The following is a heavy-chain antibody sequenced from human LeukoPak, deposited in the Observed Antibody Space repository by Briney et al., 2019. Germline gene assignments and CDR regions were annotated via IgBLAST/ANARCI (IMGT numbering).Heavy chain of an antibody. CDR3: SRSSGPLDF. D-gene: IGHD6-6*01. Sequence: PGGSLRLSCAASGFRFSDYYMSWIRQAPGKGLEWVSYIGSSGTTIYYADSVRGRFTISRENAENSVYLQMNSLRAEDTAVYYCSRSSGPLDFWGQGTLVTVSS. V-gene: IGHV3-11*04. CDR1: GFRFSDYY. J-gene: IGHJ4*02. CDR2: IGSSGTTI.